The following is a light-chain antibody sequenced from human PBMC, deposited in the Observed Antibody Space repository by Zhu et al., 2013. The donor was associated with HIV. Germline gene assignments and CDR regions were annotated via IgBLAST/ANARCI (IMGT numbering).Light chain of an antibody. V-gene: IGKV1-8*01. CDR3: QQYSAYPWT. J-gene: IGKJ1*01. CDR2: DAS. Sequence: AIRVTQSPSSFSASIGDRVNISCRASQGIKTHLAWYQLKPGTAPKVLIYDASTLQSGVPSRFGGSGSGTEFTLTINCLQSEDYAAYYCQQYSAYPWTFGQGTKVEIK. CDR1: QGIKTH.